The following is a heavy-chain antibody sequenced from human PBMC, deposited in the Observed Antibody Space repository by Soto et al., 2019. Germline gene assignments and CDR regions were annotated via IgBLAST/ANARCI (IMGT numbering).Heavy chain of an antibody. D-gene: IGHD1-26*01. V-gene: IGHV4-34*01. Sequence: QVQLQQWGAGLLKPSETLSLTCAVSGGSFTGYIWSWIRQSPGKGLQWIGQINHSGSANYNPSLKCRVTISLHTFNSQFSLELSSVTAADTAVYYCARGLMTGSPYSGGWYYFDYWGQGTLVTVSS. CDR3: ARGLMTGSPYSGGWYYFDY. CDR2: INHSGSA. J-gene: IGHJ4*02. CDR1: GGSFTGYI.